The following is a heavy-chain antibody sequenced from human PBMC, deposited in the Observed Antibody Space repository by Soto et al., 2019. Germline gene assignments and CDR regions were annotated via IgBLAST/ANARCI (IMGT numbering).Heavy chain of an antibody. CDR3: ATEYYDVLTDYYRFYYIDV. V-gene: IGHV3-11*01. CDR2: ISSSGTRM. J-gene: IGHJ6*03. Sequence: QVQLVESGGGLVQPGGSLRLSCTASGFTFSDYYMTWIRQAPGKGLESVSYISSSGTRMYYADSVKGRFTISRDNAKNSLYLQLNSLRAEDTAVYYCATEYYDVLTDYYRFYYIDVWGKGITVTVSS. CDR1: GFTFSDYY. D-gene: IGHD3-9*01.